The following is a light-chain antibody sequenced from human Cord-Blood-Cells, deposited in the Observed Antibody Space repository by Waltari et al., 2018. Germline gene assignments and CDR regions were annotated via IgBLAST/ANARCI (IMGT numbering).Light chain of an antibody. CDR3: QQYGSSPLT. J-gene: IGKJ4*01. CDR1: QSVSSSY. Sequence: EIVLTQSPGTLSLSPGERATLSCRASQSVSSSYLAWYQQKPGQAPRLLIYGASSRATGIPDRFRGRGSGKDFTLTISRLEPEDFAVYYCQQYGSSPLTFGGGTKVEIK. V-gene: IGKV3-20*01. CDR2: GAS.